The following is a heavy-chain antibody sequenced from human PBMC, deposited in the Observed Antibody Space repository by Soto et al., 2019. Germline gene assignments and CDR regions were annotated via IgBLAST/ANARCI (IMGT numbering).Heavy chain of an antibody. CDR2: MNPNSGNT. Sequence: ASVKVSCKTSGYTFSSYDINWVRQAPGQGPEWMGWMNPNSGNTGFAQKFQGRVTLTRDTSIRTAYMELSSLRSEDTAVYYCATYCGGGSGYFNWGQGTLVTISS. D-gene: IGHD2-15*01. V-gene: IGHV1-8*01. CDR1: GYTFSSYD. J-gene: IGHJ4*02. CDR3: ATYCGGGSGYFN.